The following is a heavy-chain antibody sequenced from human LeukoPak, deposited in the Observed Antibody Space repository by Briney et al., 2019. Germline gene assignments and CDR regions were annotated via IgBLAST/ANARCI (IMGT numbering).Heavy chain of an antibody. CDR1: GGPISSGNYY. J-gene: IGHJ4*02. Sequence: SETLSLTCTVSGGPISSGNYYWTWIRQHPGKGLEWIGYIYYSGTTFYNPSLKSRVTISIDTSKNQFSLKLTSVTAADTAVYYCARADYYGSSAYPYWGQGTLVTVSS. CDR2: IYYSGTT. D-gene: IGHD3-22*01. V-gene: IGHV4-31*03. CDR3: ARADYYGSSAYPY.